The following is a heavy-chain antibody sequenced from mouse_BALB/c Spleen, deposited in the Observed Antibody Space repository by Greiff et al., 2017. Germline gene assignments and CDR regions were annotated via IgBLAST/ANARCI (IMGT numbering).Heavy chain of an antibody. CDR1: GYSITSCYS. Sequence: VQLKQSGPVLVKPSQSLSLTCTVTGYSITSCYSWHWIRQFPGNKLEWMGYIHYSGSTNYNPSLKSRISITRDTSKNQFFLQLNSVTTEDTATYYCTRRGTNDDDRTGFAYWGQGTPVTVSA. D-gene: IGHD2-4*01. CDR3: TRRGTNDDDRTGFAY. V-gene: IGHV3-1*02. J-gene: IGHJ3*01. CDR2: IHYSGST.